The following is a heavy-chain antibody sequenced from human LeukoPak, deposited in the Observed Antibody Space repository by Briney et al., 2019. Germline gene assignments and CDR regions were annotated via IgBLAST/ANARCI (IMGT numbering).Heavy chain of an antibody. CDR2: IYHSGST. J-gene: IGHJ4*02. CDR3: ARATRYYYGSGKRNYFDY. Sequence: PSETLSLTCTVSGGSISSGGYYWSWIRQPPGKGLEWIGYIYHSGSTYYNPSLKSRVTISVDTSKNQFSLKLSSVTAADTAVYYCARATRYYYGSGKRNYFDYWGQGTLVTVSS. CDR1: GGSISSGGYY. V-gene: IGHV4-30-2*01. D-gene: IGHD3-10*01.